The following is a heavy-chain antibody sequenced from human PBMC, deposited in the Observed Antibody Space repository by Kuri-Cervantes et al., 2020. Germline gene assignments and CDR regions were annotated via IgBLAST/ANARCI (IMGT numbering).Heavy chain of an antibody. V-gene: IGHV3-30-3*01. Sequence: GESLKISCAASEFTFSSYAMSWVRQAPGKGLEWVAVISYDGSNTYYADSVKGRFTISRDNSKNTLYLQMNSLRVEDTAVYYSARGWWKLVAAGPDFWGQGTQVTVSS. CDR2: ISYDGSNT. CDR3: ARGWWKLVAAGPDF. CDR1: EFTFSSYA. J-gene: IGHJ4*02. D-gene: IGHD6-13*01.